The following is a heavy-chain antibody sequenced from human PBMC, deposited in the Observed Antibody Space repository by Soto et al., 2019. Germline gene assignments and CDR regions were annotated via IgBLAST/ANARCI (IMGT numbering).Heavy chain of an antibody. Sequence: QVQLVQSGAEVKKPGASVKVSCKASGYTFTSYDINWVRQATGQGLEWMGWMNPNSGNTGYAQKFQGRVTMTRNTSIPTAYMELSSLRSEDTAVYYCARGPVYYDFWSGYPFDYWGQGTLVTVSS. D-gene: IGHD3-3*01. CDR2: MNPNSGNT. J-gene: IGHJ4*02. V-gene: IGHV1-8*01. CDR3: ARGPVYYDFWSGYPFDY. CDR1: GYTFTSYD.